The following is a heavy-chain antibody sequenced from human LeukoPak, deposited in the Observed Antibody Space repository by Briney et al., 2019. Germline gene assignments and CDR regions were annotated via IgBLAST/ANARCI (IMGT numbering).Heavy chain of an antibody. Sequence: SETLSLTCTVSGGSISSYYWSWIRQPPGKGLEWIGYIYYSGSTNYNPSLKSRVTISVDTSKNQFTLKLSSVTAADTAVYYCARGLGGGPRPLYYFDYWGQGTLVTVSS. CDR1: GGSISSYY. CDR2: IYYSGST. V-gene: IGHV4-59*01. D-gene: IGHD3-10*01. CDR3: ARGLGGGPRPLYYFDY. J-gene: IGHJ4*02.